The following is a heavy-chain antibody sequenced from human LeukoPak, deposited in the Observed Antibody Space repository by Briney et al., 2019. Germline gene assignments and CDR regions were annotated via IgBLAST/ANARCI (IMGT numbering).Heavy chain of an antibody. CDR1: GFTFSSYE. J-gene: IGHJ6*02. CDR3: ARDLSGYSSGSKTDYGMDV. V-gene: IGHV3-48*03. CDR2: ISSSGSTI. Sequence: TGGSLRLSCAASGFTFSSYEMNWVRQAPGKGLEWVSYISSSGSTIYYADSVKGRFTISRDNAKNSLYLQMSSLRAEDTAVYYCARDLSGYSSGSKTDYGMDVWGQGTTVTVSS. D-gene: IGHD6-19*01.